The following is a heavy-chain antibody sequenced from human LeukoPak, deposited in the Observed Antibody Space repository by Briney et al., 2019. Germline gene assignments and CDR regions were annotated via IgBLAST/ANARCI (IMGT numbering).Heavy chain of an antibody. CDR2: FKSKTDGGTT. CDR3: TTVVAAAVNGWFDP. J-gene: IGHJ5*02. Sequence: GGSLRLPCAAPGFPFKNARMNGVPPAPGKGREWVGRFKSKTDGGTTDYAAPVKDRFTISRDDSKNTLYLQMNSLRTEDTAVYYCTTVVAAAVNGWFDPWGQGTLVTVSS. V-gene: IGHV3-15*01. D-gene: IGHD6-13*01. CDR1: GFPFKNAR.